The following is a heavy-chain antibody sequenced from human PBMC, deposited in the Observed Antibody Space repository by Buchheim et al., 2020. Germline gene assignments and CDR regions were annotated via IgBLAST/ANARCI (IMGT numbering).Heavy chain of an antibody. Sequence: EVQLLESGGGLVQPGGSLRLSCAASGFTFTSYVMHWVRQAPGKGLEWVAAISCTGGTTYYADFVKGRFTISRDNSKNTLYLEMNSLRAEDTAVYYCAFAGDYYIGDYFHWRQGTL. CDR2: ISCTGGTT. CDR1: GFTFTSYV. CDR3: AFAGDYYIGDYFH. J-gene: IGHJ4*02. V-gene: IGHV3-23*01. D-gene: IGHD3-22*01.